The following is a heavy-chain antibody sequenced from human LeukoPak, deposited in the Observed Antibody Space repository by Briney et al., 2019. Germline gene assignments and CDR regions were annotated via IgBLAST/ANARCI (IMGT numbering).Heavy chain of an antibody. CDR1: GFTFSSYA. CDR3: AKAYSYGLDY. V-gene: IGHV3-23*01. D-gene: IGHD5-18*01. J-gene: IGHJ4*02. CDR2: ISGSGGST. Sequence: PGGSLRLSCAASGFTFSSYAMSWVRQAPEKGLEWVSAISGSGGSTYYADSVKGRFTISRDNSKNTLYLQLNSLRAEDTAVYYCAKAYSYGLDYWGQGTLVTVSS.